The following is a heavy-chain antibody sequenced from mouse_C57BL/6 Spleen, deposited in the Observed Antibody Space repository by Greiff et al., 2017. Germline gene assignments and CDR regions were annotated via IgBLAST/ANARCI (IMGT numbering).Heavy chain of an antibody. Sequence: QVQLQQPGAELVRPGSSVKLSCKASGYTFTSYWMHWVKQRPIQGLEWIGNIDPSDSETHYNQKFKDKATLTVDKSSSTAYMQLSSLTSEDSAVYYCARWGYYGSAYFDVWGTGTTVTVSA. D-gene: IGHD1-1*01. V-gene: IGHV1-52*01. CDR3: ARWGYYGSAYFDV. J-gene: IGHJ1*03. CDR2: IDPSDSET. CDR1: GYTFTSYW.